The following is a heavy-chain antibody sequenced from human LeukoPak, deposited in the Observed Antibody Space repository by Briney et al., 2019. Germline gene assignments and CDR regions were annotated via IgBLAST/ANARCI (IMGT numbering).Heavy chain of an antibody. V-gene: IGHV4-59*01. J-gene: IGHJ4*02. CDR3: ARAHTFNSRRRWYFDY. CDR2: IFYSGST. CDR1: GGSTISNY. D-gene: IGHD6-13*01. Sequence: SETLSLTSSASGGSTISNYGSWFGHPPGRGLEWMGYIFYSGSTNYNPSLKSRVTISVDKSKHQFSLKLSPVTAGDTAVYYCARAHTFNSRRRWYFDYWGQGTLVTVSS.